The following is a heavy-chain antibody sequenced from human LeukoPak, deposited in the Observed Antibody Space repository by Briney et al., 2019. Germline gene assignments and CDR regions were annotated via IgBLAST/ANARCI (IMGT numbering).Heavy chain of an antibody. CDR3: ARVKPLLWFGELLADAFDI. CDR1: GGSFSGYY. CDR2: INHSGST. D-gene: IGHD3-10*01. V-gene: IGHV4-34*01. Sequence: SETLSLTCAVYGGSFSGYYWSWIRQPPGKGLEWIGEINHSGSTNYNPSLKSRVTISVDTSKNQFSLKLSSVTAADTAVYYCARVKPLLWFGELLADAFDIWGQGTMVTVSS. J-gene: IGHJ3*02.